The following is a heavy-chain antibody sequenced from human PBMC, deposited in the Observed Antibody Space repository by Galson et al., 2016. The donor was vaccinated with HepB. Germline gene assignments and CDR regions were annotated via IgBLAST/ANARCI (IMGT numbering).Heavy chain of an antibody. D-gene: IGHD3-3*02. J-gene: IGHJ4*02. V-gene: IGHV4-34*01. CDR2: LKYTRST. CDR3: AGGGRILALTSAFHRRTPRPYFDF. Sequence: SETLSLTCAVYGEPFRGYYWTWIRQAPGGNLEWIGELKYTRSTNYNPSLETRLTISADKSKNQYSLRLNSLTAADTAVYWCAGGGRILALTSAFHRRTPRPYFDFWGQGTQVTVSS. CDR1: GEPFRGYY.